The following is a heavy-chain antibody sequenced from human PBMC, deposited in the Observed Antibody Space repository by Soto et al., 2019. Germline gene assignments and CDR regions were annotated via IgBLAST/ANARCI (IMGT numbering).Heavy chain of an antibody. D-gene: IGHD3-3*01. CDR3: ARAYDFWSGYTPKDYYYMDV. CDR2: ISSNGGST. J-gene: IGHJ6*03. CDR1: GFTFRSYA. Sequence: HPGGSLGLSCAASGFTFRSYAMHWVHQAPGKGLEYVSAISSNGGSTYYANSVKGRFTISRDNSKNTLYLQMGSLRAEDMAVYYCARAYDFWSGYTPKDYYYMDVWGKGTTVTVSS. V-gene: IGHV3-64*01.